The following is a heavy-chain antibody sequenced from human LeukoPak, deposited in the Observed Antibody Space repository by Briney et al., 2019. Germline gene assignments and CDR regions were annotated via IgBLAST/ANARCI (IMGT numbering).Heavy chain of an antibody. CDR1: GFTSSSYA. J-gene: IGHJ4*02. V-gene: IGHV3-7*04. D-gene: IGHD3-16*01. Sequence: GGSLRLSCAASGFTSSSYAMSWVRQAPGKGLEWVAYMNQLGNEKNYLDSVKGRFTISRDNAKNSLYLQMNSLRAEDTAVCYCARGTYYYEFWGQGTLVTVSS. CDR2: MNQLGNEK. CDR3: ARGTYYYEF.